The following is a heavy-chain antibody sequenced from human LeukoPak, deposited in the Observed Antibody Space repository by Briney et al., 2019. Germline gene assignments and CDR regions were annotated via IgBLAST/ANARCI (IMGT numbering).Heavy chain of an antibody. Sequence: PGGSLRLSCAASGFTFSSYSMSWVRQVPGKGLEWVSSIGGSGGTTYYADSVKGRFTISRDNSQNTLYLQMNSLRAEDTAVYYCGKSTFFDNWGQGSLVTVSS. V-gene: IGHV3-23*01. CDR3: GKSTFFDN. J-gene: IGHJ4*02. D-gene: IGHD2/OR15-2a*01. CDR1: GFTFSSYS. CDR2: IGGSGGTT.